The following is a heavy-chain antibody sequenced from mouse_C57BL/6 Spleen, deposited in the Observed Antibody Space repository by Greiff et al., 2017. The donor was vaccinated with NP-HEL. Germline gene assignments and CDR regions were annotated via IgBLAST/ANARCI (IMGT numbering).Heavy chain of an antibody. CDR3: TGYDYDDGN. CDR1: GFTFSNYW. CDR2: IRLKSDNYAT. Sequence: EVQVVESGGGLVQPGGSMKLSCVASGFTFSNYWMNWVRQSPEKGLEWVAQIRLKSDNYATHYAESVKGRFTISRDDSKSSVYLQMNNLRAEDTGIYYCTGYDYDDGNWGQGTTLTVSS. J-gene: IGHJ2*01. V-gene: IGHV6-3*01. D-gene: IGHD2-4*01.